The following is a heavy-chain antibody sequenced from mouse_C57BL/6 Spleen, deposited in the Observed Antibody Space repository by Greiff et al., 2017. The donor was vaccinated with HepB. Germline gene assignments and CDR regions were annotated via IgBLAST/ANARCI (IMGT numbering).Heavy chain of an antibody. CDR2: INYDGSST. D-gene: IGHD2-1*01. V-gene: IGHV5-16*01. Sequence: EVMLVESEGGLVQPGSSMKLSCTASGFTFSDYYMAWVRQVPEKGLEWVANINYDGSSTYYLDSLKSRFIISRDNAKNILYLQMSSLKSEDTATYYCAREEGNYGRAMDYWGQGTSVTVSS. J-gene: IGHJ4*01. CDR3: AREEGNYGRAMDY. CDR1: GFTFSDYY.